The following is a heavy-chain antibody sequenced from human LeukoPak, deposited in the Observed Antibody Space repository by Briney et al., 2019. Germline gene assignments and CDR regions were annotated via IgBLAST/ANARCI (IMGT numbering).Heavy chain of an antibody. CDR1: GGTLSSYA. V-gene: IGHV1-69*04. CDR2: IIPILGIA. D-gene: IGHD5-18*01. Sequence: SVKVSCKGSGGTLSSYAISWVRQAPGQGLEWMGRIIPILGIANYAQKFQGRVTITADKSTSTAYMELSSLRSEDTAVYYCAREVELWLRLIDYWGQGTLVTVSS. CDR3: AREVELWLRLIDY. J-gene: IGHJ4*02.